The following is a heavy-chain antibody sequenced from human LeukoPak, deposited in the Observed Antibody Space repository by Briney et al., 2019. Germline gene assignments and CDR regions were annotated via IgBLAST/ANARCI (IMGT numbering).Heavy chain of an antibody. D-gene: IGHD5-24*01. CDR2: INTDGSSA. V-gene: IGHV3-74*01. Sequence: GGSLRLSCAASGFTFSSYWMHWVRQAPGQGLVWVSLINTDGSSATYADSVKGRFTISRDNARNTLYLQMNSLRAVDTAVYYCTRQMPAIRYFDFWGQGTLVTVSS. J-gene: IGHJ4*02. CDR3: TRQMPAIRYFDF. CDR1: GFTFSSYW.